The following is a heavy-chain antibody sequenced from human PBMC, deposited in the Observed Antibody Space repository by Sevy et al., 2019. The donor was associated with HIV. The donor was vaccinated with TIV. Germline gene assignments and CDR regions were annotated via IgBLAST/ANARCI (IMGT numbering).Heavy chain of an antibody. CDR1: GYSISSGYY. Sequence: SLSLTCAVSGYSISSGYYWGWIRQPPGKGLEWIGSIYHSGSTYYNPSLKSRVTISVDTSKNQFSLKLSSVTAADTAVYYCARSWGRWNYFDYWGQGTLVTVSS. V-gene: IGHV4-38-2*01. D-gene: IGHD7-27*01. CDR3: ARSWGRWNYFDY. CDR2: IYHSGST. J-gene: IGHJ4*02.